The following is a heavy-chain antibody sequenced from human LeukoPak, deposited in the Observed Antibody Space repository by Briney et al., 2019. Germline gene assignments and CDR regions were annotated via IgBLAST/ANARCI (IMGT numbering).Heavy chain of an antibody. D-gene: IGHD3-9*01. Sequence: GGALRLSCTVSGFSVSAIYMSWVRQAPGKGRQWGSVIYSAGTSFHAESLEGRFTVSRDISKNTLYLQMNSLRAEDTGVYYCAMTDDILIASSYWGQGTSVTVSS. CDR2: IYSAGTS. V-gene: IGHV3-53*01. CDR3: AMTDDILIASSY. CDR1: GFSVSAIY. J-gene: IGHJ4*02.